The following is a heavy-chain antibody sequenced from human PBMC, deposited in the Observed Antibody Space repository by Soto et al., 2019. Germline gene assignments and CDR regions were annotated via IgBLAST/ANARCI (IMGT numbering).Heavy chain of an antibody. CDR3: AHSRCGGDCLRSYSSHYHYGMDV. Sequence: QITLKESGPTLVKPTQTLTLTCTFSGFSLNTGGLGVGWIRQPPGRALEWLALIDWDGDKRYSPSLKSRLSITKDTPNTQVVLTLTNMDHVDTATYYCAHSRCGGDCLRSYSSHYHYGMDVWGQGTTVTVSS. J-gene: IGHJ6*02. CDR2: IDWDGDK. D-gene: IGHD2-21*02. CDR1: GFSLNTGGLG. V-gene: IGHV2-5*02.